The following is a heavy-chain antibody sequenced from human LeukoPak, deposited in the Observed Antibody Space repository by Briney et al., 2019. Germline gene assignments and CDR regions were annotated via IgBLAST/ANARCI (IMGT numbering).Heavy chain of an antibody. CDR3: ARDRFTYSSSWYWWFDP. CDR2: INHRGST. V-gene: IGHV4-34*01. Sequence: PSETLSLTCAVYGGSFSGYYWSWIRQPPGKGLEWIGEINHRGSTNYNPSLKSRVTISVDTSKNQFSLKLSSVTAADTAVYYCARDRFTYSSSWYWWFDPWGQGTLVTVYS. CDR1: GGSFSGYY. D-gene: IGHD6-13*01. J-gene: IGHJ5*02.